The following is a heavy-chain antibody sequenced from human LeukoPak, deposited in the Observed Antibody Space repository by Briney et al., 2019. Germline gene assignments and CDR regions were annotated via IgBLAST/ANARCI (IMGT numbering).Heavy chain of an antibody. Sequence: GGSLRLSCAASGFTFSSYSMNWVRQAPGKGLEWVSSISSSSSYIYYADSVKGRFTISRDNAKNSLYLQMNSLRAEDTALYYCAKDQALSLSSSRALDYWGQGTLVTVSS. D-gene: IGHD2-2*01. CDR3: AKDQALSLSSSRALDY. CDR2: ISSSSSYI. V-gene: IGHV3-21*04. CDR1: GFTFSSYS. J-gene: IGHJ4*02.